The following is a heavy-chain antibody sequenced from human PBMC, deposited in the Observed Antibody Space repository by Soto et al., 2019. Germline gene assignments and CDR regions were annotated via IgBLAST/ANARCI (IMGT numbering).Heavy chain of an antibody. CDR3: ARGSIWGGHGY. CDR1: GGSVSSGSYY. J-gene: IGHJ4*02. Sequence: QVQLQESGPGLVKPSETLSLTCSVSGGSVSSGSYYWSWIRQPPGKGLEWIGYIYYSGSTNYNPSLLRRVTISVDTSKNQFSLKLSSVTAADTAVYYCARGSIWGGHGYWGQGTLVTVSS. CDR2: IYYSGST. D-gene: IGHD7-27*01. V-gene: IGHV4-61*01.